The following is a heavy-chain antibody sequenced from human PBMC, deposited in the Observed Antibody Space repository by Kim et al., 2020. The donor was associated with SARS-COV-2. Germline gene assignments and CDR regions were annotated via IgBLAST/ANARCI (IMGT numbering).Heavy chain of an antibody. J-gene: IGHJ2*01. D-gene: IGHD3-22*01. CDR2: ICNHGST. CDR3: ARGDDYDSKKLDL. V-gene: IGHV4-59*13. CDR1: GASISSYH. Sequence: SETLSLTCSVSGASISSYHWSWIRQFPGKGLEWIVYICNHGSTNYNPALKSRVNISVDASKNHFSLQLTSLTAADTAVYYCARGDDYDSKKLDLWGRGPRVTVS.